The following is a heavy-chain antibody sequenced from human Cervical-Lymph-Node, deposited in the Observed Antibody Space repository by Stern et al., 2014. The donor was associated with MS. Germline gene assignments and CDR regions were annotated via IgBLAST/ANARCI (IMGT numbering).Heavy chain of an antibody. D-gene: IGHD6-13*01. CDR3: ARFPASRPHVFDS. J-gene: IGHJ4*02. V-gene: IGHV4-4*02. CDR2: SDHSGST. Sequence: QVQLVESGPGLVKPSGTLSLTCAVSGGSISSSNWWSWVRQSPGKGLEWIGESDHSGSTIYNPSLKSRVTVSVDKSKNRFSLTLRSGTAADTAVYFCARFPASRPHVFDSWGQGTLVTVSS. CDR1: GGSISSSNW.